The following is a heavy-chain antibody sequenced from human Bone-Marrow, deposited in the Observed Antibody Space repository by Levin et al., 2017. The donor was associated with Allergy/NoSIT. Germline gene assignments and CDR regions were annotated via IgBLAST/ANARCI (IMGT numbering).Heavy chain of an antibody. CDR2: ISVYNGNT. CDR1: GFKFTDYG. J-gene: IGHJ4*02. Sequence: GESLKISCKASGFKFTDYGFIWVRQAPGQGLEWLGWISVYNGNTLYAQKFQGRVTVTADTSTTTVYMEMRSLRSDDTAVYYCARNVYGEYGTFGTCDCWGQGTHLNVSS. D-gene: IGHD4-17*01. CDR3: ARNVYGEYGTFGTCDC. V-gene: IGHV1-18*01.